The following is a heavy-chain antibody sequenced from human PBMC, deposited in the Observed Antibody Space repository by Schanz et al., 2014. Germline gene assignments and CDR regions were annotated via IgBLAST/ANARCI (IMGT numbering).Heavy chain of an antibody. CDR2: IKHDGSVK. CDR1: RFTVTNAW. D-gene: IGHD2-15*01. V-gene: IGHV3-7*01. Sequence: VQLVESGGGLVKPGGSLTLSCAASRFTVTNAWMSWVRQAPGKGPEWVANIKHDGSVKDYVDSVEGRFTISRDNAKNSLFLQMNSLRAEDTAVYYCARDFLLEQLGYSHYYYAMDVWGQGTTVTVSS. CDR3: ARDFLLEQLGYSHYYYAMDV. J-gene: IGHJ6*02.